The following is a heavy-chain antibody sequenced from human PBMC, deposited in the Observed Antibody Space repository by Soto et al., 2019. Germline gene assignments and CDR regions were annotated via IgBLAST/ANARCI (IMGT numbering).Heavy chain of an antibody. V-gene: IGHV3-15*01. J-gene: IGHJ4*02. CDR1: GFTFSNAW. Sequence: GGSRRLSCAASGFTFSNAWITWVRQGPGKGLEWVGRIKIKTEVCTTDYAAHVKGTFTISRDDSKTTLHLQMNSLKTEDTAVYYCTTRSYSLFEYWGQETLLTFSS. CDR2: IKIKTEVCTT. CDR3: TTRSYSLFEY. D-gene: IGHD1-26*01.